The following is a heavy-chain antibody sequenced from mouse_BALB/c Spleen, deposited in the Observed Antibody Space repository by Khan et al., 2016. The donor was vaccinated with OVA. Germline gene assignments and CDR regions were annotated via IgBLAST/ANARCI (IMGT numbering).Heavy chain of an antibody. CDR2: ISSGGSYT. CDR1: GFTFSSYG. J-gene: IGHJ4*01. V-gene: IGHV5-6*01. D-gene: IGHD2-3*01. CDR3: ARQPGYYEGSAMDY. Sequence: EVQLQESGGDLVKPGESLKLSCAASGFTFSSYGMSWVRQTPDKTLEWVATISSGGSYTYYPDNLKGRFTISRDNAKNTLYLQMSSLKSEDTAMYYCARQPGYYEGSAMDYWGQGTSVTVAS.